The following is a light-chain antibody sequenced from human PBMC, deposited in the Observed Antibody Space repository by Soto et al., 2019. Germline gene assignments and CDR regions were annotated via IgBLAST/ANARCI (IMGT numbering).Light chain of an antibody. Sequence: DIQMTQSPSSVSASVGDRVTITCPAIQGVSTWLARYQQKPGKAPNLLIYTASSLQSGVPSRFSGSGSGTDFTLTISSLQTQDFATYYCQQTTTFPLTFGGGTKVEI. CDR1: QGVSTW. CDR2: TAS. J-gene: IGKJ4*01. V-gene: IGKV1D-12*01. CDR3: QQTTTFPLT.